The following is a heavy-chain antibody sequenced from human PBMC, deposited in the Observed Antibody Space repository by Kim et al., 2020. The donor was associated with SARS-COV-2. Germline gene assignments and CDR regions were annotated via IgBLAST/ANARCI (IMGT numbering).Heavy chain of an antibody. J-gene: IGHJ4*02. D-gene: IGHD3-10*01. CDR1: GGSFSAYY. CDR3: SYGSGTYDFDY. V-gene: IGHV4-34*01. CDR2: INHSGST. Sequence: SETLSLTCVVYGGSFSAYYWSWIRQPTGKGLEWIGEINHSGSTNYNPSLKSRVTISIDTSKNQFSLKLSSVTAADTAVYYCSYGSGTYDFDYWAQGTLVT.